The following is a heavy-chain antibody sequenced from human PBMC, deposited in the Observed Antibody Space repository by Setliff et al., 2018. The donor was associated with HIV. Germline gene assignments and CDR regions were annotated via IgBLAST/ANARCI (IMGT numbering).Heavy chain of an antibody. Sequence: GGSLRLTCAASGFTFDDYGMSWVRQAPGKGLEWVSGINWNGGSTGYADSVKGRFTISRDNAKNSLYLQMNSLRAEDTAVYYCARPNYYDSSGSFDYWGQGTLVTVSS. CDR1: GFTFDDYG. J-gene: IGHJ4*02. D-gene: IGHD3-22*01. V-gene: IGHV3-20*04. CDR3: ARPNYYDSSGSFDY. CDR2: INWNGGST.